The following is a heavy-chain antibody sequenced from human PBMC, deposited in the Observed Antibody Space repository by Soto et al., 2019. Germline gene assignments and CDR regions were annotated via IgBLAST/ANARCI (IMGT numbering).Heavy chain of an antibody. D-gene: IGHD2-15*01. V-gene: IGHV3-9*01. CDR3: AKSGEPGVVAATSFDS. CDR2: ISANGGSI. Sequence: EVQLVESGGRLIQPGKSLRLSCAASGFTFDDYAVHWVRQVPGKGLEWVSGISANGGSIRYGDSVKGRFTISRDNAKNSLFLQMNNLRAEDTALYYCAKSGEPGVVAATSFDSWGQGTLVTVSS. J-gene: IGHJ5*01. CDR1: GFTFDDYA.